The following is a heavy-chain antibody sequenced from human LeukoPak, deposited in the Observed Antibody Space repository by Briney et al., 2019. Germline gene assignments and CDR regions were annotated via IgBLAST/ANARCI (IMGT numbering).Heavy chain of an antibody. CDR2: ISAYNGNT. Sequence: ASVKVSCKASGYTFTSYGISWVRQAPGQGLEWMGWISAYNGNTNYAQKLQGRVTMTTDTSTSTAYMELRSLRSDDTAVYYCAREAGHYYGSGSYYPNDYWGQGTLVTVSS. J-gene: IGHJ4*02. CDR1: GYTFTSYG. CDR3: AREAGHYYGSGSYYPNDY. V-gene: IGHV1-18*01. D-gene: IGHD3-10*01.